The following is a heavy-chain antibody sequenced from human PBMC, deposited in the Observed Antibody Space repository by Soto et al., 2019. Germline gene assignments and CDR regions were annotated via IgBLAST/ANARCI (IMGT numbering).Heavy chain of an antibody. V-gene: IGHV4-31*11. J-gene: IGHJ6*02. CDR1: GGSISSGGYY. CDR2: IYYSGST. CDR3: ARDHRYXSSTSCYTYYYYYGMDV. Sequence: PSETLSLTCAVSGGSISSGGYYWSWIRQHPGKGLEWIGYIYYSGSTYYNPSLKSRVTISVDTSKNQFSLKLSSVTAADTAVYYCARDHRYXSSTSCYTYYYYYGMDVWGQGTTVTVSS. D-gene: IGHD2-2*02.